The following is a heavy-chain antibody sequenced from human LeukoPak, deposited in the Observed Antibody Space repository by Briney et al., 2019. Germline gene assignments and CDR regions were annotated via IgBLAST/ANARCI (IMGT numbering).Heavy chain of an antibody. V-gene: IGHV3-74*01. J-gene: IGHJ5*02. CDR1: GFTLSDHW. CDR2: INVDGSDT. CDR3: VRDGTGYPPFDL. D-gene: IGHD1-1*01. Sequence: GGSLRLSCAAPGFTLSDHWMNWVRQPPGKGLLWVSHINVDGSDTDYADSVKGRFTISRDNARNTLYLQMDSLRVEDTAVYYCVRDGTGYPPFDLWGQGNLVTVSS.